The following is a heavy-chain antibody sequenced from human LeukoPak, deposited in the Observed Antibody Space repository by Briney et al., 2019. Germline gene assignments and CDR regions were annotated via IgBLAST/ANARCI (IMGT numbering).Heavy chain of an antibody. CDR2: IYYSGST. J-gene: IGHJ5*02. CDR3: ARSAVDTIFGVVIPTNWFDP. CDR1: GGSISSGGYY. V-gene: IGHV4-31*03. Sequence: PSETLSLTCTVSGGSISSGGYYWSWIRQHPGKGLEWIGYIYYSGSTYYNPSLKSRVTISVDTSKNQFSLKLSSVTAADTAVYYCARSAVDTIFGVVIPTNWFDPWGQGTLVTVSS. D-gene: IGHD3-3*01.